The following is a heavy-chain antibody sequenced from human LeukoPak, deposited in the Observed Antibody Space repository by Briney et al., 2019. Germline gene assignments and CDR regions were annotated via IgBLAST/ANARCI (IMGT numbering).Heavy chain of an antibody. CDR1: GLTFSTYS. CDR3: AKVYGDYAYQDY. CDR2: ISGSGSYI. V-gene: IGHV3-21*04. D-gene: IGHD4-17*01. J-gene: IGHJ4*02. Sequence: PGGSLRLSCAASGLTFSTYSMNWVRQAPGKGLEWVSSISGSGSYIFYADSVRGRFTISRDNAKNSLYLQMNSLRAEDTAVYYCAKVYGDYAYQDYWGQGTLVTVSS.